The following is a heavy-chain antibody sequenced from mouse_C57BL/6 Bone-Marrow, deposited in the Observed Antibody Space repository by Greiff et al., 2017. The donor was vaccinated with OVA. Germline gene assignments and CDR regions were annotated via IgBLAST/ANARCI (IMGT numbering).Heavy chain of an antibody. CDR1: GYSITSDY. V-gene: IGHV3-8*01. D-gene: IGHD1-1*01. J-gene: IGHJ4*01. Sequence: EVKLMESGPGLAKPSQTLSLTCSVTGYSITSDYWNWIRKFPGNKLEYMGYISYSGSTYYNPSLKSRISITRDTSKNQYYLQLNSVTTEDTATYYCARSLHYYGSSPYAMDYWGQGTSVTVSS. CDR2: ISYSGST. CDR3: ARSLHYYGSSPYAMDY.